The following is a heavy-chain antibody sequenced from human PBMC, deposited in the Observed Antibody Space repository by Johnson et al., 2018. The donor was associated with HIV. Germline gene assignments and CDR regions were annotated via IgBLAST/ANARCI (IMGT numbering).Heavy chain of an antibody. Sequence: QVQLVESGGGVVQPGGSLRLSCAASGFIFRNYGMHWVRQAPGNGLEWVAFIRYDGSNKYYADSVKGRFTISRDNSKNTLYLQMNSLRAEDTAVYYCARGGNEIDAFDIWGQGTMVTVSS. D-gene: IGHD1-1*01. V-gene: IGHV3-30*02. CDR2: IRYDGSNK. CDR3: ARGGNEIDAFDI. CDR1: GFIFRNYG. J-gene: IGHJ3*02.